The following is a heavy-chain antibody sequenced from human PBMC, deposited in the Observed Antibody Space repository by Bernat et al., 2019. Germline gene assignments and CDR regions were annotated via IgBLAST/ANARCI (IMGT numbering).Heavy chain of an antibody. V-gene: IGHV1-2*02. CDR3: GRDPPGGRGPVDF. CDR1: GYTFIDYY. CDR2: INPKNGGT. J-gene: IGHJ4*02. D-gene: IGHD3-16*01. Sequence: QVQLVQSGAEVKKPGASVKVSCKASGYTFIDYYIHWVRQAPGQGLEWMGWINPKNGGTDYAQKFQGRLTMTRDTSISTVYMELTRLTSDDTAVYHCGRDPPGGRGPVDFWGQGTLVTVSS.